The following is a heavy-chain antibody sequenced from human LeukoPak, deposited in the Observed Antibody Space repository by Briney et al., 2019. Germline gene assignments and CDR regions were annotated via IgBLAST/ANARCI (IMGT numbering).Heavy chain of an antibody. CDR2: ISGSGGST. V-gene: IGHV3-23*01. J-gene: IGHJ6*02. CDR1: GFTFSCYA. CDR3: AKYVAEELGYCCSTSCHYYYYGMDV. Sequence: GGSLRLSCAASGFTFSCYAMSWVRQAPGKGLEWVSAISGSGGSTYYADSVKGRFTISRDNSKNTLYLQMNSLRAEDTAVYYCAKYVAEELGYCCSTSCHYYYYGMDVWGQGTTVTVSS. D-gene: IGHD2-2*01.